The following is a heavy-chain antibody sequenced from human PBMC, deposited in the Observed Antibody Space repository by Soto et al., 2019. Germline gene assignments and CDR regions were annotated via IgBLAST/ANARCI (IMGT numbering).Heavy chain of an antibody. CDR3: APRGITMVRGVITHYFDY. Sequence: EVQLLESGEGLEQPGGSLRPPCEPSGFTLSSYARSWVRQAPGKGLEWVSAISGSGGSTNYADSVKGRFTISRDNSKNTLYLQMNSLRAEDTAVYYCAPRGITMVRGVITHYFDYWGQGTLVTVSS. CDR1: GFTLSSYA. J-gene: IGHJ4*02. V-gene: IGHV3-23*01. CDR2: ISGSGGST. D-gene: IGHD3-10*01.